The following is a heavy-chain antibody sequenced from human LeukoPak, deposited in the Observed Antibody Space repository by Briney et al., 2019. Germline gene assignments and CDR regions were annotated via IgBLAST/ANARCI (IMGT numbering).Heavy chain of an antibody. J-gene: IGHJ5*02. Sequence: GGSLRLSCAASGFTFSSYGMHWVRQAPGKGLEWVAVISYDGSNKYYADSVKGRFTISRDNSKNTLYLRMNSLRAEDTAVYYCAKDLSMIVVVPFDPWGQGTLVTVSS. CDR1: GFTFSSYG. D-gene: IGHD3-22*01. CDR2: ISYDGSNK. V-gene: IGHV3-30*18. CDR3: AKDLSMIVVVPFDP.